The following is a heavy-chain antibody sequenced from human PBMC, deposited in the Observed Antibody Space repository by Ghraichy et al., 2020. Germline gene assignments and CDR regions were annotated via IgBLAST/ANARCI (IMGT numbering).Heavy chain of an antibody. CDR1: GFTFDASA. J-gene: IGHJ4*02. CDR2: INWNGGSI. Sequence: GESLNISCAASGFTFDASAMSWVRQAPGKGLEWVSGINWNGGSIGYADSVKGRFTISRDNAKNSLYLQMNSLRAEDTALYHCAKRYCSGGSCHQIDYWGQGTLVTVSS. D-gene: IGHD2-15*01. CDR3: AKRYCSGGSCHQIDY. V-gene: IGHV3-20*01.